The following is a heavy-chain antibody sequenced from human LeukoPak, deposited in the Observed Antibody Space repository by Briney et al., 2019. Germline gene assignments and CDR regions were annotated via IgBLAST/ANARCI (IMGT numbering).Heavy chain of an antibody. V-gene: IGHV4-59*12. CDR3: ARMTGRAAGTTFRSFGGGIDP. CDR1: GGSLSSYY. CDR2: IFYSGST. Sequence: PSETLSLTCTVSGGSLSSYYWSWLRQPPGKGLEWIGYIFYSGSTNYNPSLKSRVTISVDTSKNQFSLPLNSVTPEDTAVYYCARMTGRAAGTTFRSFGGGIDPWGQGTLVTVSS. J-gene: IGHJ5*02. D-gene: IGHD2/OR15-2a*01.